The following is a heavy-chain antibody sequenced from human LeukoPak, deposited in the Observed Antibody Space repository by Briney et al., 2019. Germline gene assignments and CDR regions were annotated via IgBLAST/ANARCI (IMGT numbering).Heavy chain of an antibody. V-gene: IGHV1-2*06. CDR3: ARDWDTNDY. J-gene: IGHJ4*02. CDR2: INPNSGGT. CDR1: VYTFTGYY. D-gene: IGHD5-18*01. Sequence: GASVRVSCKASVYTFTGYYMHWVRQAPGQGLEWMGRINPNSGGTNYAQKFQGRVTMTRDTSISTAYMKLSRLRSDDTAVYYCARDWDTNDYWGQGTLVTVSS.